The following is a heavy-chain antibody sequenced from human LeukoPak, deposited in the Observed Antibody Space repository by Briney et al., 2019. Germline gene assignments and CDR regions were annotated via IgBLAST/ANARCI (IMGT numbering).Heavy chain of an antibody. Sequence: PSETLSLTCAVYGGSFSGYYWSWIRQPPGKGLEWIGEINHSGSTNYNPSLKRRVTISVDTSKNQFSLKLSSVTAADTAVYYCARGHSYYDYVWGSYRYGYMGDYWGQGTLVTVSS. CDR3: ARGHSYYDYVWGSYRYGYMGDY. J-gene: IGHJ4*02. V-gene: IGHV4-34*01. CDR1: GGSFSGYY. D-gene: IGHD3-16*02. CDR2: INHSGST.